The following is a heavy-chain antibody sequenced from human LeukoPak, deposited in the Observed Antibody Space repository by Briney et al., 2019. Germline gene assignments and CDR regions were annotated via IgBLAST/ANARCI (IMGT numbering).Heavy chain of an antibody. Sequence: ASVKVSCKTSGYIFTSYGNSWVRQAPGPGLELMGWISSQDGNSNYAQKLQGRVPFTTDSSTITAYMELTSLRSDDPAVYYCARGELGCDDYVWGTPVTDYWGQGTLVTVSS. J-gene: IGHJ4*02. CDR2: ISSQDGNS. CDR1: GYIFTSYG. V-gene: IGHV1-18*01. D-gene: IGHD3-16*01. CDR3: ARGELGCDDYVWGTPVTDY.